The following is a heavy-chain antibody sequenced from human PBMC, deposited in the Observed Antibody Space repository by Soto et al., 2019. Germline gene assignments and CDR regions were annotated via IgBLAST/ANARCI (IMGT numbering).Heavy chain of an antibody. J-gene: IGHJ4*01. V-gene: IGHV3-23*01. CDR2: IGTDGNT. Sequence: RRLSCAASGFTFNSYVMNWVRQAPGKGLAWVSAIGTDGNTYYANSVKGRFTISRDNSRTTLYLQMNSLRVEDTALYYCVRKYPGTRPFDYWGQGTLVTVSS. CDR3: VRKYPGTRPFDY. D-gene: IGHD2-2*01. CDR1: GFTFNSYV.